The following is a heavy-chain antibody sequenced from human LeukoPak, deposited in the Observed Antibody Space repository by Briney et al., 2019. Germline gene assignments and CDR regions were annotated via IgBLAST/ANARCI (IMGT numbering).Heavy chain of an antibody. CDR1: GGSISSYY. CDR2: IYYSGNT. J-gene: IGHJ3*02. Sequence: PSETLSLTCTVSGGSISSYYWSWIRQPPGKGLEWIGYIYYSGNTNYKPSLKSRVTISVDTSKDQFSLKLSSVTAADTAVYYCARGDCSGGSCNSYDAFNIWGQGTMVTVSS. V-gene: IGHV4-59*01. D-gene: IGHD2-15*01. CDR3: ARGDCSGGSCNSYDAFNI.